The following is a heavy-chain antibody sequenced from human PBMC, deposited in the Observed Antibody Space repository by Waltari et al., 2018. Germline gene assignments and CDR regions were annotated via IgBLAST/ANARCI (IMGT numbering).Heavy chain of an antibody. Sequence: EVKLLESGGGLVQPGGSLRLSCAASGFTFSSYAMSWVSRAPGKGLELVSAISGSGDSTYYADSVKGRFTISRDNSKNTLYLQMKSLRAEDTAVYYCAKGSSVTTGRFDYWGQGTLVTVSS. V-gene: IGHV3-23*01. CDR1: GFTFSSYA. CDR3: AKGSSVTTGRFDY. J-gene: IGHJ4*02. CDR2: ISGSGDST. D-gene: IGHD4-17*01.